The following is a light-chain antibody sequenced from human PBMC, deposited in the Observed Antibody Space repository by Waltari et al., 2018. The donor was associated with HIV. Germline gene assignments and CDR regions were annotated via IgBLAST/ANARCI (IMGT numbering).Light chain of an antibody. CDR3: AAWDDSLRGPV. CDR1: SSNIGSNH. Sequence: QSVLTQPPSASGTPGQRVTISCSGSSSNIGSNHVYWYQHLPGTAPKLLIYVNGQRPAGGPDRFAGSKSGTSASLAISGLRSEDEGDYYCAAWDDSLRGPVFGGGSRLTVL. J-gene: IGLJ2*01. V-gene: IGLV1-47*01. CDR2: VNG.